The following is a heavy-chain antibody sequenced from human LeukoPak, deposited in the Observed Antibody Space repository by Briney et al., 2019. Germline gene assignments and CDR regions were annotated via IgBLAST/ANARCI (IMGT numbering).Heavy chain of an antibody. D-gene: IGHD3-22*01. V-gene: IGHV3-74*01. CDR1: GFTFSSYW. J-gene: IGHJ5*02. CDR2: INSDGINT. Sequence: GGSLRLSCAASGFTFSSYWMHWVGQAPGKGLVWVSRINSDGINTSYADSVKGRFTISRDNAKNTLNLQMNSLRADDTAVYYCARDLGQYYDTSDNWFDPWGQGTLVTVSS. CDR3: ARDLGQYYDTSDNWFDP.